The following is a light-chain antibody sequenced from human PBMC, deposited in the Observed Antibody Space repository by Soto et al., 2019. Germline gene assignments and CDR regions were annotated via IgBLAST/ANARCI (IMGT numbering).Light chain of an antibody. CDR3: QTYDSSLSVLFV. CDR1: SSNIGAGYD. Sequence: QSVLTQPPSVSWAPGQRVTISCSGSSSNIGAGYDVHWYQQLPGTAPKLLIFGNGNRPSGVPDRFSGSKSDTSASLAITGLQAEDEADYYCQTYDSSLSVLFVFGTGTKVTVL. V-gene: IGLV1-40*01. J-gene: IGLJ1*01. CDR2: GNG.